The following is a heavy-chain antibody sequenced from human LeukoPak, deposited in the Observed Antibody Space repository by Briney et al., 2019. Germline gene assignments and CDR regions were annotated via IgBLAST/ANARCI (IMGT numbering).Heavy chain of an antibody. Sequence: GASVKVSCKASGYTFTGYYMHWVRQAPGQGLEWMGWINPNGGGTNYAQKFQGRVTMTRDMSTSTVYMELSSLRSEDAAVYYCARDHAIYSYGYWYYYYYMDVWGKGTTVTVSS. J-gene: IGHJ6*03. CDR1: GYTFTGYY. V-gene: IGHV1-2*02. D-gene: IGHD5-18*01. CDR3: ARDHAIYSYGYWYYYYYMDV. CDR2: INPNGGGT.